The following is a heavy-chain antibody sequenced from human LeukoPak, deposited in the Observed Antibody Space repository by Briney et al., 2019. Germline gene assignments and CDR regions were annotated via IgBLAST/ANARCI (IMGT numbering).Heavy chain of an antibody. CDR3: AISCSGGSCYLWDV. CDR1: GFTFSSYA. D-gene: IGHD2-15*01. Sequence: GGSLRLSCAASGFTFSSYAMHWVRQAPGKGLEWVAVISYDGSNKYYADSVKGRFTISRDNSKNTLYLQMNSLRAEDTAVYYCAISCSGGSCYLWDVWGQGTTVTVSS. V-gene: IGHV3-30-3*01. J-gene: IGHJ6*02. CDR2: ISYDGSNK.